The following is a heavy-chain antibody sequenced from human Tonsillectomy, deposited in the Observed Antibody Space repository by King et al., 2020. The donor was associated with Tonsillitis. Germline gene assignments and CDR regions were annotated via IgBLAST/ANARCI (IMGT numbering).Heavy chain of an antibody. CDR3: ARLEGEKNSGYSSGWYTF. Sequence: VQLQESGPGLVKPSETLSLTCTVSGGSISIYYWSWIRQPPGKGLEWIGDIYYSGSTNYNPSLKSRVTISVDTSKNQFSLKLSSVTAADTAVYYCARLEGEKNSGYSSGWYTFWGQGTLVTVSS. V-gene: IGHV4-59*08. CDR2: IYYSGST. CDR1: GGSISIYY. D-gene: IGHD6-13*01. J-gene: IGHJ4*02.